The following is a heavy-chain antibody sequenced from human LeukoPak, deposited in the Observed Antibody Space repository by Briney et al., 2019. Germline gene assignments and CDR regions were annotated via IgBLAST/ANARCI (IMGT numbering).Heavy chain of an antibody. CDR1: GFTFSSYG. D-gene: IGHD3-22*01. CDR3: ARDPGYYDSSGYVDY. J-gene: IGHJ4*02. V-gene: IGHV3-30*02. CDR2: IRYDGSNK. Sequence: PGGSLRLSCAASGFTFSSYGMHWVRQAPGKGLEWVAFIRYDGSNKYYADSVKGRLTISRDNAKNSLYLQMNSLRAEDTAVYYCARDPGYYDSSGYVDYWSQGTLVTVSS.